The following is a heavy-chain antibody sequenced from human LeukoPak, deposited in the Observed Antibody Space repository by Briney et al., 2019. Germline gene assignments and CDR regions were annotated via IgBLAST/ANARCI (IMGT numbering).Heavy chain of an antibody. CDR1: GFSFSDSW. V-gene: IGHV3-7*05. J-gene: IGHJ4*02. Sequence: GGSLRLSCAASGFSFSDSWMTWVRQTPGKGLQWVASIHQDAGEKQYLDSVRGRFTISRDNARNSLYLQMNSLRVEDTAVYYCASSKDHYCRYWGQGTPVTVS. CDR2: IHQDAGEK. CDR3: ASSKDHYCRY.